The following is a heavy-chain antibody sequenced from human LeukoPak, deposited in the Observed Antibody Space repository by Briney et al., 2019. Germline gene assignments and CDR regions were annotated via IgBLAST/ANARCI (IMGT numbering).Heavy chain of an antibody. CDR2: IYHSGSI. CDR3: AVHYYDSSGYPR. CDR1: GGSISSNSYY. V-gene: IGHV4-39*01. Sequence: SETLSLTCTASGGSISSNSYYWGWIRQPPGKGLEWIANIYHSGSIYYNPSLKSRVTISVDTSKKQFSLKLSSVTAADTAVYYCAVHYYDSSGYPRWGQGTLVTVSS. D-gene: IGHD3-22*01. J-gene: IGHJ4*02.